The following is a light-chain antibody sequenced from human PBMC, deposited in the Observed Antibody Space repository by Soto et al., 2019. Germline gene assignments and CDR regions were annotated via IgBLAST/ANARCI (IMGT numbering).Light chain of an antibody. Sequence: EIVLTQSPGTLSLSPGERATLSCRASQGVSSDFLAWYQQKPGQAPRLLITGASFRATGVPDRFSGSGSGTEFSLTISRLEPEDFAVYYCHQYGTSPPYTFGQGTRLEIK. V-gene: IGKV3-20*01. J-gene: IGKJ2*01. CDR3: HQYGTSPPYT. CDR1: QGVSSDF. CDR2: GAS.